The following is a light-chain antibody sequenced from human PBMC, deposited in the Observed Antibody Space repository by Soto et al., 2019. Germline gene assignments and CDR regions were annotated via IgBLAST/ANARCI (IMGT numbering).Light chain of an antibody. Sequence: DIQMTQSPSSLSASVGDRVTITCGASQSISSYLNWYQQKPGKAPKLLIYAASSLQSGVPSRFSGSGSGTDFTLTISSLQPEDFATYYCQQSYSTPRTFGQGTKVEI. V-gene: IGKV1-39*01. CDR1: QSISSY. CDR3: QQSYSTPRT. CDR2: AAS. J-gene: IGKJ1*01.